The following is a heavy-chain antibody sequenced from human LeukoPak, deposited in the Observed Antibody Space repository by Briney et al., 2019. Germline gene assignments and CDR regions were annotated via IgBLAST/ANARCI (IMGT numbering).Heavy chain of an antibody. CDR1: GFTFSSYG. V-gene: IGHV3-30*18. Sequence: GGSLRLSCAASGFTFSSYGMHWVRQAPGKGLEWVAVISYDGSNKYYADSVKGRFTISRDNSKNTLYPQMNSLRAEDTAVYYCAKGAFYGLNAFDIWGQGTMVTVSS. CDR3: AKGAFYGLNAFDI. D-gene: IGHD2/OR15-2a*01. CDR2: ISYDGSNK. J-gene: IGHJ3*02.